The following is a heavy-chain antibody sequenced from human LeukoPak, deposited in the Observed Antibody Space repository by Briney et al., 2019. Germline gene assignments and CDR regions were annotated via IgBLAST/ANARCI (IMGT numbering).Heavy chain of an antibody. J-gene: IGHJ5*02. CDR1: GGSISSGGYS. CDR3: ARHPFQYPFDH. D-gene: IGHD2/OR15-2a*01. CDR2: IYHSGST. V-gene: IGHV4-30-2*02. Sequence: SETLSLTCAVSGGSISSGGYSWSWIRQPPGKGLEWIGYIYHSGSTNYNPSLKSRVTISVDTSKNQFSLKLSSVTAADTAVYYCARHPFQYPFDHWGQGTVVSVSS.